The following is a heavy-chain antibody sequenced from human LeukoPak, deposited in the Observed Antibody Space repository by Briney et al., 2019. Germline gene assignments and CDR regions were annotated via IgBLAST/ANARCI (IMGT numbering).Heavy chain of an antibody. CDR1: GYTFTSYG. CDR2: VSAYNGNT. CDR3: ARDISGYSYGPIDY. Sequence: ASAKVSRKASGYTFTSYGISWVRQAPGQGLEWMGWVSAYNGNTNYAQKLQGRVTMTTDTSTSTAYMELRSLRSDDTAVYYCARDISGYSYGPIDYWGQGTLVTVSS. V-gene: IGHV1-18*01. D-gene: IGHD5-18*01. J-gene: IGHJ4*02.